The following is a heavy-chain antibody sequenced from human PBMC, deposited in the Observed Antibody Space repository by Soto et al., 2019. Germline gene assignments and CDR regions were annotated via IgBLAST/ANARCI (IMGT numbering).Heavy chain of an antibody. Sequence: SGPTLVNPTQTLTLTCTFSGFSLSTSGMCVSWIRQPPGKALEWLARIDWDGDKYYSTSLKTRLTISKDTSKNQVVLTMTNMDPVDTVTYYCARMGTGTTDYYYYMDVWCKGTTLTVSS. D-gene: IGHD1-7*01. CDR3: ARMGTGTTDYYYYMDV. CDR1: GFSLSTSGMC. V-gene: IGHV2-70*11. CDR2: IDWDGDK. J-gene: IGHJ6*03.